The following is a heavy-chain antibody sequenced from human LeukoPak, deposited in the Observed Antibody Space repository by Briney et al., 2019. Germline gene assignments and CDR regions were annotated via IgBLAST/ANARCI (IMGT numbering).Heavy chain of an antibody. Sequence: GGSLRLSCAASGFTFSSYAMSWFRQAPGKGPEWVSGISGSGGNTYYADSVKGRFTISRDNSKNTVYLQMNSLRAEDRAVYYCARNKGDSGGSLGYWGQGTLVTVSS. V-gene: IGHV3-23*01. CDR1: GFTFSSYA. CDR2: ISGSGGNT. D-gene: IGHD2-15*01. CDR3: ARNKGDSGGSLGY. J-gene: IGHJ4*02.